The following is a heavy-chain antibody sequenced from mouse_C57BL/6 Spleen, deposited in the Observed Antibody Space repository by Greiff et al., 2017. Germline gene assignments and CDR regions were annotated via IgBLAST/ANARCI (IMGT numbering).Heavy chain of an antibody. V-gene: IGHV7-3*01. Sequence: EVKVVESGGGLVQPGGSLSLSCAASGFTFTDYYMSWVRQPPGKALEWLGFIRNKANGYTTEYSASVKGRFTISRDNSQSILYLQMNALRAEDSATYYCARRGRYSLFDDWGQGTTLTVSS. CDR1: GFTFTDYY. J-gene: IGHJ2*01. CDR2: IRNKANGYTT. CDR3: ARRGRYSLFDD. D-gene: IGHD6-1*01.